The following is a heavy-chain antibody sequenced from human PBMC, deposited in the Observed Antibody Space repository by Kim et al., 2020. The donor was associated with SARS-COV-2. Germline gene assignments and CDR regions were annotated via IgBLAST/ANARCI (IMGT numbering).Heavy chain of an antibody. CDR1: GGTFSSYA. CDR3: ARGYYYDSSGYYYYYYYGMDV. CDR2: IIPIFGTA. D-gene: IGHD3-22*01. J-gene: IGHJ6*02. V-gene: IGHV1-69*13. Sequence: SVKVSCKASGGTFSSYAISWVRQAPGQGLEWMGGIIPIFGTANYAQKFQGRVTITADESTSTAYMELSSLRSEDTAVYYCARGYYYDSSGYYYYYYYGMDVWGQGTTVTVSS.